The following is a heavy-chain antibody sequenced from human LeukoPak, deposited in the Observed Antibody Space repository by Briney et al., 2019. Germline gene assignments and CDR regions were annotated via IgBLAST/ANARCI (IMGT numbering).Heavy chain of an antibody. CDR2: IYTSGST. CDR1: GGSISSGSYY. J-gene: IGHJ3*02. CDR3: ARDRSSTAFDI. Sequence: TSETLSLTCTVSGGSISSGSYYWSWIRQPAGKGLEWIGRIYTSGSTNYNPSLKSRVTISVDTSKNQFSLKLSSVTAADTAVYYCARDRSSTAFDIWGQGTMVTVSS. D-gene: IGHD2-2*01. V-gene: IGHV4-61*02.